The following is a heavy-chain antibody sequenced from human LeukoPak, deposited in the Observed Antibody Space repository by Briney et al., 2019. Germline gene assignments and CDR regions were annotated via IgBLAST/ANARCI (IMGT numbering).Heavy chain of an antibody. CDR2: ISSSSSYI. CDR1: GFTFSSYS. D-gene: IGHD6-19*01. Sequence: GGSLRLSCAASGFTFSSYSMNWVRQAPGKGLEWVSSISSSSSYIYYAGSVKGRFTISRDNAKNSLYLQMNSLRAEDTAVYYCARSSSGFDYWGQGTLVTVSS. CDR3: ARSSSGFDY. V-gene: IGHV3-21*01. J-gene: IGHJ4*02.